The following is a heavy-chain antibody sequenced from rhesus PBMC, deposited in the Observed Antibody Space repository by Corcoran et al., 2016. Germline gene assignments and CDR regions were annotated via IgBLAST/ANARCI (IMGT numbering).Heavy chain of an antibody. CDR1: GGSISDSYR. J-gene: IGHJ4*01. Sequence: QVQLQESGPGVVKPSQTLSLTCAVSGGSISDSYRWTWIRQPPGKGLEWMGYFYGSSTSTNYNPSLKSRVTISKDTSKNQFSLKLSSVTAADTAVYYCARTQLQLVFDYWGQGVLVTVSS. D-gene: IGHD5-12*01. CDR3: ARTQLQLVFDY. V-gene: IGHV4S10*01. CDR2: FYGSSTST.